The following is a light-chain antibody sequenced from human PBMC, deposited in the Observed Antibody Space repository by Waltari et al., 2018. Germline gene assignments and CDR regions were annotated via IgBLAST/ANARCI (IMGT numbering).Light chain of an antibody. V-gene: IGKV4-1*01. CDR1: QSVLYSSNNKNY. CDR3: QQYLSTPPT. Sequence: DIVMTQSPDSLAVSLGERATINCKSSQSVLYSSNNKNYLAWYQQKPEQPPKLLIYWASTRESGVPDRFSGSGSGTDFTLTISSLQAEDVAVYYCQQYLSTPPTFGQGTKVEIK. CDR2: WAS. J-gene: IGKJ1*01.